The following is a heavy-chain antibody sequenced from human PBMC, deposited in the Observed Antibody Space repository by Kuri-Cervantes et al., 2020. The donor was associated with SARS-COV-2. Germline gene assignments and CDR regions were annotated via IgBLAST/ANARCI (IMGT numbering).Heavy chain of an antibody. V-gene: IGHV3-64*02. Sequence: GGSLRLSCAASGFTFSNYAMYWVRQAPGKGLEYVSAISSNGDSTYYTDSVKGRFTMSRDNSKNTLYLQMGSLRAEDMAVYYCARGYCSSTSCPPYYYYGMDVWGQGTTVTVSS. CDR3: ARGYCSSTSCPPYYYYGMDV. CDR1: GFTFSNYA. J-gene: IGHJ6*02. D-gene: IGHD2-2*01. CDR2: ISSNGDST.